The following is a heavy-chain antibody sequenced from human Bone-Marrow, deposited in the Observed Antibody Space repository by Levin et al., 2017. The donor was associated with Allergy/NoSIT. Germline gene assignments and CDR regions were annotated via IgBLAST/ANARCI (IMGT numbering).Heavy chain of an antibody. D-gene: IGHD2-2*01. Sequence: SCAASGFRFSDYYMSWIRQAPGKGLEWVSYIGNSGSTIYYADSVKGRFTISRDNGKSSLFLEMNSLGVDDTATYYCARGREYCTSSSCYLSDWGQGTLVTVSS. J-gene: IGHJ4*02. CDR1: GFRFSDYY. V-gene: IGHV3-11*01. CDR3: ARGREYCTSSSCYLSD. CDR2: IGNSGSTI.